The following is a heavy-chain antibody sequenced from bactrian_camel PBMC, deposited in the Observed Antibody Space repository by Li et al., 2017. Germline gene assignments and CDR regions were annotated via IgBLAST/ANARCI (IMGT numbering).Heavy chain of an antibody. CDR1: GYTYRRHC. V-gene: IGHV3S53*01. J-gene: IGHJ4*01. CDR3: AEGRGSRGEHCYSLNY. D-gene: IGHD6*01. Sequence: HVQLVESGGGSVQAGGPLRLSCVASGYTYRRHCMGWFRQAPGKEREGVAYIDGDGSTTYAASVKGRATISKDNAKNTVYLQMNNLQPEDTATYYCAEGRGSRGEHCYSLNYWGQGTQVTVS. CDR2: IDGDGST.